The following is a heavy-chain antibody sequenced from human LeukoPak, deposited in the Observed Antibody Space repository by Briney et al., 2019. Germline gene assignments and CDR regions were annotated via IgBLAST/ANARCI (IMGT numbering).Heavy chain of an antibody. V-gene: IGHV3-11*01. D-gene: IGHD4-23*01. CDR2: ISSSGGTI. J-gene: IGHJ4*02. CDR1: GFTFSDYY. Sequence: PGGSLRLSCAASGFTFSDYYMSWIRQAPGKGLEWVSYISSSGGTIYFADSVKDQFTISRDNAKNSLDLQMNSLRAEDTAMYYCARAAVVTSPFDYWGQGTLVTVSS. CDR3: ARAAVVTSPFDY.